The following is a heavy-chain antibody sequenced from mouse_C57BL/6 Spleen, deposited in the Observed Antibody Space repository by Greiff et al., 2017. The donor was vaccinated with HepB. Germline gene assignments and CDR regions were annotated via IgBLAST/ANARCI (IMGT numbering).Heavy chain of an antibody. CDR1: GYSITSGYY. CDR2: ISYDGSN. CDR3: AREGVLRSLFDY. Sequence: DVKLQESGPGLVKPSQSLSLTCSVTGYSITSGYYWNWIRQFPGNKLEWMGYISYDGSNNYNPSLKNRISITRDTSKNQFFLKLNSVTTEDTATYYCAREGVLRSLFDYWGQGTTLTVSS. V-gene: IGHV3-6*01. J-gene: IGHJ2*01. D-gene: IGHD1-1*01.